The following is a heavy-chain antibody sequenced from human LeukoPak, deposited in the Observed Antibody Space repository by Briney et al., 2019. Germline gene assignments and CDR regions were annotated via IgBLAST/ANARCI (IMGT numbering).Heavy chain of an antibody. Sequence: SQTLSLTCAISGDSVSSNSAAWNWIRQSPSRGLEWLGRTYYRSKWYNDYAVSVKSRKTINPDTSKNQFSLQLNSVTPEDTAVYYCARSPSVAGPGFVWLYAFDIWGQGTMVTVSS. D-gene: IGHD6-19*01. J-gene: IGHJ3*02. CDR1: GDSVSSNSAA. V-gene: IGHV6-1*01. CDR2: TYYRSKWYN. CDR3: ARSPSVAGPGFVWLYAFDI.